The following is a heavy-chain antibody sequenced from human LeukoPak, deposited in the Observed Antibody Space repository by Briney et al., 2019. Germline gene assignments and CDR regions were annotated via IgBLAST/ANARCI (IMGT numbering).Heavy chain of an antibody. Sequence: PGGSLRLSCAASGFTFSSYEMNWVRQAPGRGLEWVSYISRSGSTIYYADSVKGRFTISRDNAKNSLYLQMISLRAEDTAVYYCAREPYDSSGYHSEYFDYWGQGTLVTVSS. CDR1: GFTFSSYE. V-gene: IGHV3-48*03. CDR2: ISRSGSTI. CDR3: AREPYDSSGYHSEYFDY. J-gene: IGHJ4*02. D-gene: IGHD3-22*01.